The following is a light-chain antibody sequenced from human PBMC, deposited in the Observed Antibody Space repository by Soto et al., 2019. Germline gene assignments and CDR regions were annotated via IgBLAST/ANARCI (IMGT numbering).Light chain of an antibody. J-gene: IGKJ2*01. Sequence: EIVLTQSPGTLSLSPGERATLSCRASQGVSSTYFAWYQQTPGQAPRLLMYDASTRATGIPDRFSGSGSGTDFTLTNSRLEPEDFAVYYCQQYGPSPMYTFGQGTNLEIK. V-gene: IGKV3-20*01. CDR2: DAS. CDR1: QGVSSTY. CDR3: QQYGPSPMYT.